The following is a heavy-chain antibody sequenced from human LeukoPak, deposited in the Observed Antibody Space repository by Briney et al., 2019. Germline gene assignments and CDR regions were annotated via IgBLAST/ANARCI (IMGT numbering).Heavy chain of an antibody. J-gene: IGHJ5*02. Sequence: PGASVKVSCKASGYTFTSYYMHWVRQAPGQGLEWMGIINPSGGSTSYAQKFQGRVTMTRDTSTSTVYMELSSLRSEDTAVYYCARDGVVVAAIGGSWFDPWGQGTLVTVSS. CDR2: INPSGGST. D-gene: IGHD2-15*01. CDR3: ARDGVVVAAIGGSWFDP. V-gene: IGHV1-46*01. CDR1: GYTFTSYY.